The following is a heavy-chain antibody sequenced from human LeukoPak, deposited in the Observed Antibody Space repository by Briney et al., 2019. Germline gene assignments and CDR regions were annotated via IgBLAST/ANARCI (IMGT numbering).Heavy chain of an antibody. CDR3: ASTPRSSSWLNWYFDL. CDR2: IYYSGST. Sequence: SETLSLTCTVSGGSISSYYWSWIRQPPGKGLEWIGYIYYSGSTNYNPSLKSRVTISVDTSKNQFSLKLSSVTAADTAVYYCASTPRSSSWLNWYFDLWGRGTLVTVSS. CDR1: GGSISSYY. J-gene: IGHJ2*01. D-gene: IGHD6-13*01. V-gene: IGHV4-59*01.